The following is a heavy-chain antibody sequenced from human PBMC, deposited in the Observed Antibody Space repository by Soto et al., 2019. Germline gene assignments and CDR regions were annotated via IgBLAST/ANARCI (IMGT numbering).Heavy chain of an antibody. V-gene: IGHV4-30-2*02. Sequence: SETLSLTCAVSGGSISSGGYSWSWIRQPPGKGLEWIGYIYHSGSTYYNPSLKSRVTISVDTSKNQFSLKLSSVTAADTAVYYCARRYGGNFDYWGQGTLVTVSS. CDR3: ARRYGGNFDY. D-gene: IGHD3-16*01. J-gene: IGHJ4*02. CDR2: IYHSGST. CDR1: GGSISSGGYS.